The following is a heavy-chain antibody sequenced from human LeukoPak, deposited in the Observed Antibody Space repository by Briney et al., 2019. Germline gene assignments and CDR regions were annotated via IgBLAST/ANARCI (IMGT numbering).Heavy chain of an antibody. CDR1: GGSISSGVYY. D-gene: IGHD3-10*01. CDR2: IYYSGST. Sequence: SETLSLTCTVSGGSISSGVYYWSWIRQHPGKGLEWIGYIYYSGSTYYNPSLKSRVTISVDTSKNQFSLKLSSVTAADTAVYYCARELMVRGVILTHNWFDPWGQGTLVTVSS. J-gene: IGHJ5*02. CDR3: ARELMVRGVILTHNWFDP. V-gene: IGHV4-31*03.